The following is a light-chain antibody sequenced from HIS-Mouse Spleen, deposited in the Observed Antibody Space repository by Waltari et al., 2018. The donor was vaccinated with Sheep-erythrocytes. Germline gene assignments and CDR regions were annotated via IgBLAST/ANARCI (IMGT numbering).Light chain of an antibody. J-gene: IGLJ1*01. V-gene: IGLV2-11*01. Sequence: QSALTQPRSVSGSPGQSVTISCPGTSSDVGGYHSASWYQQHPGKAPKLMIYDVSKRPSGVPDRFSGSKSGNTASLTISGLQAEDEADYYCCSYAGSYNHVFATGTKVTVL. CDR3: CSYAGSYNHV. CDR2: DVS. CDR1: SSDVGGYHS.